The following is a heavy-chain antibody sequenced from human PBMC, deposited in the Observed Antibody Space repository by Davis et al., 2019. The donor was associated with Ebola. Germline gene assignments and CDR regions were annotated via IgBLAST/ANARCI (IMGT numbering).Heavy chain of an antibody. V-gene: IGHV3-21*01. CDR1: GFTFSSYA. J-gene: IGHJ4*02. CDR3: ARVQGQWLAQYYFDY. D-gene: IGHD6-19*01. Sequence: PGGSLRLSCAASGFTFSSYAMSWVRQAPGKGLEWVSSISSSSSYIYYADSVKGRFTISRDNAKNSLYLQMNSLRAEDTAVYYCARVQGQWLAQYYFDYWGQGTLVTVSS. CDR2: ISSSSSYI.